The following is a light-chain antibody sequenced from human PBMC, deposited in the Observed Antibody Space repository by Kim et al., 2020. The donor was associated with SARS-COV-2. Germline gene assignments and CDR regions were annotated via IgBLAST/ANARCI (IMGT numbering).Light chain of an antibody. Sequence: GDTVTITCRASQAISTSLAWLQQKSGKAPKLLVYAASTLKSGVPTRFSGSGSGMDFTLTINNLQAEDFATYHCQQYYSTRGLWSFGQGTKVDIK. V-gene: IGKV1-NL1*01. CDR1: QAISTS. CDR3: QQYYSTRGLWS. J-gene: IGKJ1*01. CDR2: AAS.